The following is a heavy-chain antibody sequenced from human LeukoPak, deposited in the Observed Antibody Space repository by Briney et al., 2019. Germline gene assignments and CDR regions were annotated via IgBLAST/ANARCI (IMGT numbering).Heavy chain of an antibody. CDR1: GGSITSGGYY. CDR2: VYYSGSP. CDR3: ARDVPKKAPYGVDV. V-gene: IGHV4-31*11. Sequence: PSQTLSLTCAVSGGSITSGGYYWSWIRQHPGKGLEWIGYVYYSGSPYNNPSLRGRVTISLDTSKNQFSLKLTSVTAADTAVYYCARDVPKKAPYGVDVWGPGTTVIVSS. J-gene: IGHJ6*02. D-gene: IGHD2-2*01.